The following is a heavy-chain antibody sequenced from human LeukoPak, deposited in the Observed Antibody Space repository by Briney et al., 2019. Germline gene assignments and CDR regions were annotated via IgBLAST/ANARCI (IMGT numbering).Heavy chain of an antibody. Sequence: SVKVSCKASGYTFTSYYMHWVRQAPGQGLEWMGGIIPIFGTANYAQKFQGRVTITADESTSTAYMELSSLRSEDTAVYYCARDVTTWFDPWGQGTLVTVSS. D-gene: IGHD4-11*01. V-gene: IGHV1-69*13. J-gene: IGHJ5*02. CDR2: IIPIFGTA. CDR3: ARDVTTWFDP. CDR1: GYTFTSYY.